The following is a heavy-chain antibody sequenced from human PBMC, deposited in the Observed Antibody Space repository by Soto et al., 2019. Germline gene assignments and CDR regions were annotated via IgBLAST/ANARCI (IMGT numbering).Heavy chain of an antibody. CDR2: MNTNTNTT. CDR3: TRDDQGIAAAAERPSFED. J-gene: IGHJ4*02. V-gene: IGHV1-8*01. CDR1: GYPFTNND. Sequence: ASVKVSCKASGYPFTNNDINWVRQAPGPGLEWIGWMNTNTNTTDSAEVFEGRVSLTWDTSISTAYMQLNSLKIGDTAVYYCTRDDQGIAAAAERPSFEDWGQGTLVTVSS. D-gene: IGHD6-13*01.